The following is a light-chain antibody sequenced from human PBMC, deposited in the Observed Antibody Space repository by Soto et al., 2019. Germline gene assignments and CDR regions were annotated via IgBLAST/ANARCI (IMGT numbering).Light chain of an antibody. Sequence: DIVMTQSPDSLAVSLGERATINCKSSQSVLYSSNNKNYLAWHQQKPGQPPKLLIYWASTRESGVPDRFSGCGSGTDFPLTISRLQAEDVAVYYCQQYYTTPLTFGGGTKVEIK. J-gene: IGKJ4*01. V-gene: IGKV4-1*01. CDR3: QQYYTTPLT. CDR1: QSVLYSSNNKNY. CDR2: WAS.